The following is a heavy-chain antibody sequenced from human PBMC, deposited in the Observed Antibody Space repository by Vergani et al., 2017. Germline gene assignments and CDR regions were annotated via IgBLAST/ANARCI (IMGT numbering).Heavy chain of an antibody. V-gene: IGHV4-39*07. Sequence: QLQLQESGPGLVKPSETLSLTCTVSGGSISSSSYYWGWIRQPPGKGLEWIGSIYYSGSTYYNPSLKSRVTISVDTSKNQFSMKLSSVTAADTAVYYCATSYSSSDPFDYWGQGTLVTVSS. CDR1: GGSISSSSYY. D-gene: IGHD6-6*01. CDR2: IYYSGST. J-gene: IGHJ4*02. CDR3: ATSYSSSDPFDY.